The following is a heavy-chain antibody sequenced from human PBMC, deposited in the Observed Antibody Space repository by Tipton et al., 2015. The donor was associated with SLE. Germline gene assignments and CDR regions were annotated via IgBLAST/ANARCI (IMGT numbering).Heavy chain of an antibody. CDR1: GFTFSSYA. CDR3: ARDGGMFFDY. D-gene: IGHD3-16*01. V-gene: IGHV3-23*01. CDR2: ISGSGGTT. J-gene: IGHJ4*02. Sequence: GSLRLSCAASGFTFSSYAMSWVRQAPGKGLEWVSTISGSGGTTYYADSVKGRFTISRDNVQNSLYLQMNSLRAEDTALYYCARDGGMFFDYWGQGTLVTVSP.